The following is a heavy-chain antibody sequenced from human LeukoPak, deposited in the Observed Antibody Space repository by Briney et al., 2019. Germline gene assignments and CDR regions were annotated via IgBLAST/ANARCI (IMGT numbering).Heavy chain of an antibody. CDR1: GASISSSNW. CDR2: ISHTGIT. D-gene: IGHD2-2*01. Sequence: SETLSLTCAVSGASISSSNWWTWVRQPPGKGLEWIGEISHTGITNYNPSLKNRVTVSVDRSKNHFSLSLNSVTAADTAFYYCVGHIVVELWGQGTLVTASP. CDR3: VGHIVVEL. V-gene: IGHV4-4*02. J-gene: IGHJ4*02.